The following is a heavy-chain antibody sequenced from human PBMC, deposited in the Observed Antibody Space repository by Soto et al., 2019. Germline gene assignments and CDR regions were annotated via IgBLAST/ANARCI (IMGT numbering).Heavy chain of an antibody. J-gene: IGHJ5*02. CDR1: GFTFSKYW. Sequence: GSLRLSCAASGFTFSKYWMSWVRQAPGKGLEWVANIKEDGSEKYHADSVEGRFTISRDNVKNSLYLQMNSLRADDTAVYYCARDPRSNSASWGQGTLVPVAS. CDR3: ARDPRSNSAS. CDR2: IKEDGSEK. D-gene: IGHD1-26*01. V-gene: IGHV3-7*01.